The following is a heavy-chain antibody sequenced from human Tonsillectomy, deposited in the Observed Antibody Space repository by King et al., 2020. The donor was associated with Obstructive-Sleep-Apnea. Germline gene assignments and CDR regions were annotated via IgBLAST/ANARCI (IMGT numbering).Heavy chain of an antibody. CDR2: IKSKTDGGTT. CDR1: GFTFSNAW. J-gene: IGHJ5*02. V-gene: IGHV3-15*01. CDR3: TAVLRYFDWLLWS. Sequence: VQLVESGGGLVKPGGSLRLSCAASGFTFSNAWMSWVRQAPGKGLEWVGRIKSKTDGGTTDYAAPVKGRFTISRDDSKNTLYLQMNSLKTEDTAVYYCTAVLRYFDWLLWSWGQGTLDTVSS. D-gene: IGHD3-9*01.